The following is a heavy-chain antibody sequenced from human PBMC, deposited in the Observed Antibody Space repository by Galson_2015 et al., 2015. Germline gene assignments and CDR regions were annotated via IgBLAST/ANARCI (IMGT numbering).Heavy chain of an antibody. CDR1: GFTFDDYA. J-gene: IGHJ3*02. Sequence: SLRLSCAASGFTFDDYAMHWVRQAPGKGLEWVSGISWNSGSIGYADSAKGRFTISRDNAKNSLYLQMNSLRAEDTALYYCAKRTGGGWYAARGALDIWGQGTMVTVS. V-gene: IGHV3-9*01. D-gene: IGHD6-19*01. CDR2: ISWNSGSI. CDR3: AKRTGGGWYAARGALDI.